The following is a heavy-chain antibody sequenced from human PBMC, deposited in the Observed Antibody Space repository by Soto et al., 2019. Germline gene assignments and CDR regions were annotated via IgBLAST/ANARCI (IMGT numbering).Heavy chain of an antibody. CDR2: TSGGGTTI. J-gene: IGHJ4*02. Sequence: GGSLKLSFAASGLTFSDYYMTWIRQAPGKGLEWVSYTSGGGTTIYYADSVKGRFTVSRDNAKKSLYLQMNSLRAEDTAVYYCAGDPYYYASEYWGQGTLVTVSS. CDR3: AGDPYYYASEY. V-gene: IGHV3-11*01. CDR1: GLTFSDYY. D-gene: IGHD3-10*01.